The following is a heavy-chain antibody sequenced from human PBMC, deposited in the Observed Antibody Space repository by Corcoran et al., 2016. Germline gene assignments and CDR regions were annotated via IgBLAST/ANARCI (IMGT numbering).Heavy chain of an antibody. CDR1: GYTFTGYY. CDR2: INPNSGGT. CDR3: ARAVSYCRGGSCYSN. D-gene: IGHD2-15*01. V-gene: IGHV1-2*02. Sequence: QVQLVQSGAEVKKPGASVKVSCKASGYTFTGYYMHWVRQAPGQGLEWMGWINPNSGGTNYARKFQGRVTMTRDTSISTAYMELRRLRSDDTAVYYCARAVSYCRGGSCYSNGGQGTLVTGAS. J-gene: IGHJ4*02.